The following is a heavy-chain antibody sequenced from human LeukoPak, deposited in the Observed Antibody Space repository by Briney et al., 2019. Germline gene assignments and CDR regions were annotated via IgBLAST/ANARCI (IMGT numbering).Heavy chain of an antibody. J-gene: IGHJ3*02. CDR1: GYTFTNYF. CDR2: ISPNSGGT. D-gene: IGHD1-1*01. V-gene: IGHV1-2*02. Sequence: ASVKVSCKASGYTFTNYFIHWVRQAPGQGLEWMGWISPNSGGTNYAQKFQGRVTMTRDTSISTAYMELSRLRSDDTAVYYCASRVMAGTDDAFDIWGQGTMVTVSS. CDR3: ASRVMAGTDDAFDI.